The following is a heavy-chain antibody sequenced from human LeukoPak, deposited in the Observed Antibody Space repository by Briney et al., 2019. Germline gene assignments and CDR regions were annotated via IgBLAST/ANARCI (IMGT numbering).Heavy chain of an antibody. J-gene: IGHJ4*02. CDR2: INPNSGGT. D-gene: IGHD3-22*01. CDR3: AGDREYYDSSGLFDY. V-gene: IGHV1-2*02. Sequence: ASVKVSCKASGYTFTGYYMHWVRQAPGQGLEWMGWINPNSGGTNYAQKFQGRVTMTRDTSISTAYMELSRLRSDDTAVYYCAGDREYYDSSGLFDYWGQGTLVTVSS. CDR1: GYTFTGYY.